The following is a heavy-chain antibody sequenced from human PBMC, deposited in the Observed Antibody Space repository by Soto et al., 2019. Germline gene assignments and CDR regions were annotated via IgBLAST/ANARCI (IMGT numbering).Heavy chain of an antibody. CDR2: INPNSGGT. Sequence: ASVKVSCRASGYTFTGYYMHWVRQAPGQGLEWMGWINPNSGGTNYAQKFQGWVTMTRDTSISTAYMELSRLRSDDTAVYYCARGRNYYDSSDAFDIWGQGTMVTVSS. CDR3: ARGRNYYDSSDAFDI. V-gene: IGHV1-2*04. CDR1: GYTFTGYY. D-gene: IGHD3-22*01. J-gene: IGHJ3*02.